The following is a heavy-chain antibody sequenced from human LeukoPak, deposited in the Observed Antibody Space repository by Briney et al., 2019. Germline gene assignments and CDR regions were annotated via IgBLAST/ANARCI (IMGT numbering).Heavy chain of an antibody. CDR2: TYSGDNT. CDR1: GFTVSSNF. J-gene: IGHJ5*02. Sequence: GGSLRLSCAASGFTVSSNFMSWVRQAPGKGLEWVTVTYSGDNTYYADSVKGRFTISRDSSKNTLYLQMNSLRAEDTAVYYCATYGGNSWNWFDPWGQGTLVTVSS. D-gene: IGHD4-23*01. V-gene: IGHV3-53*01. CDR3: ATYGGNSWNWFDP.